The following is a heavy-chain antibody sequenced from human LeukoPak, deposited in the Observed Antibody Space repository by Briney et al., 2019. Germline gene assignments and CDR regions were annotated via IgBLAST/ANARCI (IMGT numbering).Heavy chain of an antibody. V-gene: IGHV4-38-2*02. CDR2: IYRSGST. Sequence: SETLSLTCTVSGYSISSGYYWVWIRQPPGKGLEWIGSIYRSGSTNYNPSLKSRVTISVDTSNNQFSLKLTSVTAADTAVYYCARGLVQLLNWFDPWGQGTLVTVSS. CDR1: GYSISSGYY. D-gene: IGHD5-18*01. J-gene: IGHJ5*02. CDR3: ARGLVQLLNWFDP.